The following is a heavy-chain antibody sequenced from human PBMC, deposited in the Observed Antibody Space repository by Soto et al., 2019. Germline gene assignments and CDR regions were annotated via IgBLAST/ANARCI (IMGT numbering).Heavy chain of an antibody. J-gene: IGHJ5*02. Sequence: PGGSLRLSCATSGFTFIDYAMHWVRQAPGKGLEWVAFISRSGSLKLYTDAEKGRFTISRDDSRSTLELQMNSPRSDETAVYYFARYWNHGDLDPWGQGSVVTVSS. CDR3: ARYWNHGDLDP. V-gene: IGHV3-30-3*02. CDR1: GFTFIDYA. CDR2: ISRSGSLK. D-gene: IGHD1-1*01.